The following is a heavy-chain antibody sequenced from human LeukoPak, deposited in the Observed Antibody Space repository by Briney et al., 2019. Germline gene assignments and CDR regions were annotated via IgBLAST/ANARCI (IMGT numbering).Heavy chain of an antibody. J-gene: IGHJ4*02. CDR2: IYYSGST. CDR3: ARLSVTIFGVVIEYFDY. CDR1: GGSFSGYY. D-gene: IGHD3-3*01. V-gene: IGHV4-39*01. Sequence: SETLSLTCAVYGGSFSGYYWGWIRQPPGKGLEWIGSIYYSGSTYYNPSLKSRVTISVDTSKNQFSLKLSSVTAADTAVYYCARLSVTIFGVVIEYFDYWGQGTLVTVSS.